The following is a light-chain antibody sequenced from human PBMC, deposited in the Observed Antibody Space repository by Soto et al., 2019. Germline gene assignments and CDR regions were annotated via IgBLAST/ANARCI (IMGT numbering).Light chain of an antibody. CDR2: GAS. J-gene: IGKJ2*01. V-gene: IGKV3-15*01. CDR1: QSVNVN. CDR3: QQYNHWPPYT. Sequence: VLTKSPATLSLSPGERATLSCRASQSVNVNLAWHQQKPGQAPRLLIYGASTRAAGVPARFSGSGSGTEFSLTISSLQSDDFAVYYCQQYNHWPPYTFGQGTKLEIK.